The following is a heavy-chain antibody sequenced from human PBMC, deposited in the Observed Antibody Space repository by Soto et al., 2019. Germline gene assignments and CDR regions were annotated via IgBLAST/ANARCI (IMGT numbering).Heavy chain of an antibody. J-gene: IGHJ5*02. V-gene: IGHV3-21*01. Sequence: EVQLVESGGGLVKPGGSLRLSCAASGFTFSRSVMNWVRQAPGKGLEWVSCISGSSSSIYYADSVQGRFTISRDNAKNSLYLQMNSLRAEDTAVYYCAIDPFGGGDSEWFDPWGQGTLVTVSS. CDR1: GFTFSRSV. D-gene: IGHD2-21*02. CDR3: AIDPFGGGDSEWFDP. CDR2: ISGSSSSI.